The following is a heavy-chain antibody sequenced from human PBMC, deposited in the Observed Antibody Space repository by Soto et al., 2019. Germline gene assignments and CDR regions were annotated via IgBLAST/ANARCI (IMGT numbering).Heavy chain of an antibody. CDR3: ARARDSSGWYDQVYAFDY. CDR2: IDWDDDK. J-gene: IGHJ4*02. CDR1: GFSLSTSGMC. Sequence: SGPTLVNPTQTLTLTCTFSGFSLSTSGMCVSWIRQPPGKALEWLARIDWDDDKYYSTSLKTRLTISKDTSKNQVVLTMTNMDPVDTATYYCARARDSSGWYDQVYAFDYWGQGTLVTVSS. V-gene: IGHV2-70*11. D-gene: IGHD6-19*01.